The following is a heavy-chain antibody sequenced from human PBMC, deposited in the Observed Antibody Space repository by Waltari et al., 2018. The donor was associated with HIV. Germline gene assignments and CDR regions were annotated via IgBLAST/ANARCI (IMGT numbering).Heavy chain of an antibody. Sequence: QVQLVQSGAEVKKPGASVKVSCKASGYTFTSYAMHWVRQAPGQRLEWMGWINAGNGNTKYSQKFQGRVTITRDTSASTAYMELSSLRSEDTAVYYCARDYQDFWSGYYYYYGMDVWGQGTTVTVSS. CDR2: INAGNGNT. CDR3: ARDYQDFWSGYYYYYGMDV. CDR1: GYTFTSYA. V-gene: IGHV1-3*01. D-gene: IGHD3-3*01. J-gene: IGHJ6*02.